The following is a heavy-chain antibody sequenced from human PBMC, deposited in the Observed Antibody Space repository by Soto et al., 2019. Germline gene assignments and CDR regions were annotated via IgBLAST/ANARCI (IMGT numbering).Heavy chain of an antibody. CDR1: GYSFTSYW. D-gene: IGHD1-7*01. J-gene: IGHJ6*02. CDR3: ARHLGTGTTADYYYGMDV. CDR2: IYPGASDT. Sequence: GESLKIWCKGSGYSFTSYWIGWGRQMPGKGLEWMGIIYPGASDTRYRPSIQGQVNISADKSISTAYLQWSSLKASDTAMYYCARHLGTGTTADYYYGMDVWGQGTTVTVSS. V-gene: IGHV5-51*01.